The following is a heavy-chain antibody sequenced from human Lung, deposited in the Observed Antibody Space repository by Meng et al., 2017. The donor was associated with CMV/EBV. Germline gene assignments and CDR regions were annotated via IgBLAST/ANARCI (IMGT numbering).Heavy chain of an antibody. D-gene: IGHD3-3*01. J-gene: IGHJ6*02. CDR3: ARESGPMGGNYYYGLDV. CDR2: ISGSGDTT. CDR1: GFRFSSYE. Sequence: GGSLRLSXAASGFRFSSYEINWVRQTPGKGLEWVSYISGSGDTTNYADSVKGRFTISRDNAKNSLYLQMNSLRTEDTAVYYCARESGPMGGNYYYGLDVWGQGTTVTVSS. V-gene: IGHV3-48*03.